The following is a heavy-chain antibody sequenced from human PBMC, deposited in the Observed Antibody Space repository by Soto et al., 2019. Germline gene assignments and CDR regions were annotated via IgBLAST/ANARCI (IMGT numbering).Heavy chain of an antibody. CDR1: GFTFSNAW. CDR2: IKSKTDGGTT. D-gene: IGHD4-17*01. Sequence: GGSLRLSCAASGFTFSNAWMNWVRQAPGKGLEWVGRIKSKTDGGTTDYAAPVKGRFTISRDDSKNTLYLQMNSLKTEDTAVYYCTTDQADDYGDPIYYYGMDVWGQGTTVTVSS. J-gene: IGHJ6*02. V-gene: IGHV3-15*07. CDR3: TTDQADDYGDPIYYYGMDV.